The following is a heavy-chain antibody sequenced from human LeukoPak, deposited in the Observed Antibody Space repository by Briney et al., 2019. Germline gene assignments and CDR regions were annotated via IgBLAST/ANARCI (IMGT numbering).Heavy chain of an antibody. D-gene: IGHD1-14*01. CDR1: GFTFSSYA. CDR2: ISYDGSNK. V-gene: IGHV3-30*04. Sequence: GGSLRLSCAASGFTFSSYAMHWVRQAPGKGLEWVAVISYDGSNKYYADSVKGRFTISGDNSKNTLYLQMNSLRAEDTAVYYCARDLTGPDRDYWGQGTLVTVSS. CDR3: ARDLTGPDRDY. J-gene: IGHJ4*02.